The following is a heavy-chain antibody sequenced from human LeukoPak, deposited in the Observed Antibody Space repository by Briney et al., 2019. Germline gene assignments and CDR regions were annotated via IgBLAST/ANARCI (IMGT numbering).Heavy chain of an antibody. V-gene: IGHV3-7*01. Sequence: GGSLRLSCAASGFAFNTYWMNWIRQAPGKGLEWVANIKQDGSEKYYLDSVKGRFTISRDNAKNLLYLQMSSLRVEDTAVYYCAKPITITGATDGFDIWGQGAKVIVSS. D-gene: IGHD5-12*01. CDR2: IKQDGSEK. CDR3: AKPITITGATDGFDI. J-gene: IGHJ3*02. CDR1: GFAFNTYW.